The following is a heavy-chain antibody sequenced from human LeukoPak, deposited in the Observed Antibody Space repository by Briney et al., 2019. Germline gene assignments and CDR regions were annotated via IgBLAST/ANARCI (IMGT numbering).Heavy chain of an antibody. CDR3: ARSSSGWYVR. Sequence: ASVKVSCKASGYTFTGYYMHWVRQAPGQGLEWMGWINPNSGGTNYAQKFQGRVTMTRNTSISTAYMELSSLRSEDTAVYYCARSSSGWYVRWGQGTLVTVSS. D-gene: IGHD6-19*01. CDR1: GYTFTGYY. V-gene: IGHV1-2*02. J-gene: IGHJ4*02. CDR2: INPNSGGT.